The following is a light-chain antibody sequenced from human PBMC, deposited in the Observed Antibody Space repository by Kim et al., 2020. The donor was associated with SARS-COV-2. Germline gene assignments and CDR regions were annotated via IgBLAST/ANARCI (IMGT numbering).Light chain of an antibody. Sequence: GQSITISCPGSSSDVGGYTYASWHQQHPGKAPIFMIYDVSKRPSGVSNRFSGSKSGNTASLTISGLPAEDEADYYCGSYTSSNTWVFGGGTKVTVL. V-gene: IGLV2-14*04. CDR2: DVS. J-gene: IGLJ3*02. CDR1: SSDVGGYTY. CDR3: GSYTSSNTWV.